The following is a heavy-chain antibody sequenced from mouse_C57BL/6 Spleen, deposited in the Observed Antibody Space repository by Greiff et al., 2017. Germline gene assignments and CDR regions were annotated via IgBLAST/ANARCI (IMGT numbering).Heavy chain of an antibody. J-gene: IGHJ4*01. CDR2: ISYSGST. CDR1: GYSITSGYD. V-gene: IGHV3-1*01. CDR3: ARGEYYYAMDY. Sequence: DVQLQESGPGMVKPSQSLSLTCTVTGYSITSGYDWHWIRHFPGNKLEWMGYISYSGSTNYNPSLKSRISITHDTSKNHFFLKLNSVTTEDTATYYCARGEYYYAMDYWGQGTSVTVSS.